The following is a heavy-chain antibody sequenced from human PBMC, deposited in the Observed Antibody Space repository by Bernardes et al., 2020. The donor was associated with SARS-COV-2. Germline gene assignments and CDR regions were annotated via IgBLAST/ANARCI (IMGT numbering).Heavy chain of an antibody. D-gene: IGHD3-10*01. V-gene: IGHV1-3*01. Sequence: ASVKVSCKASGYSFSTYAMHWVRQAPGQRPEWMGWINAGAGNTKYSQIFQDRVTITRDTSASTAYMELRSLRFEDTAVYYCVRDTDGSGSYYTPKFDYWGQGTLVTVSP. CDR3: VRDTDGSGSYYTPKFDY. J-gene: IGHJ4*02. CDR2: INAGAGNT. CDR1: GYSFSTYA.